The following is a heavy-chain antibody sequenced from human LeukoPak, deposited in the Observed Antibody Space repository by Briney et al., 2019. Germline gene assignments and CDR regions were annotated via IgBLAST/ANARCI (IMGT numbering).Heavy chain of an antibody. J-gene: IGHJ4*02. CDR3: AKDERNWNYNLASQTYD. V-gene: IGHV3-7*01. D-gene: IGHD1-7*01. CDR1: GFTFSSYA. Sequence: GGSLRHSCAASGFTFSSYAMHWVRQAPGKGLEWVASLRKDVSEKSYVDSVKGRFTISRDNVKNSLYLQMNSLRVEDTAVYYCAKDERNWNYNLASQTYDWGQGTLVTVSS. CDR2: LRKDVSEK.